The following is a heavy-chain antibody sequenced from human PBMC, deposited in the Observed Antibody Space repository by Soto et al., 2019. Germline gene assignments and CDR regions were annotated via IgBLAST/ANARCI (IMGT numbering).Heavy chain of an antibody. CDR3: ARLHRLAVAGNPYFDY. Sequence: PGESLKISCKGSGYSFTSYWIGWVRQMPGKGLEWMGIIYPGDSDTTYSPSFQGQVTISADKSISTAYLQWSSLKASDTAMYYCARLHRLAVAGNPYFDYWGQGTLVTVYS. V-gene: IGHV5-51*01. CDR2: IYPGDSDT. D-gene: IGHD6-19*01. CDR1: GYSFTSYW. J-gene: IGHJ4*02.